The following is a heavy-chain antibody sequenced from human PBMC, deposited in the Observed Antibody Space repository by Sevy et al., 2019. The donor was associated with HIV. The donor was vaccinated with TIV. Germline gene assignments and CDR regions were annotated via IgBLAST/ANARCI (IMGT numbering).Heavy chain of an antibody. CDR2: ISSRSSYI. J-gene: IGHJ4*02. V-gene: IGHV3-21*01. D-gene: IGHD2-2*01. CDR1: GFTFSDYY. CDR3: ARDGGCSSTSCLLYFDS. Sequence: GGSLRLSCAASGFTFSDYYMNWVRQAPGKGLEWVSSISSRSSYIHYANSVRGRFTISRDNAKNSRYLQMNSLRVDDTAVYFCARDGGCSSTSCLLYFDSWGQGALVTVSS.